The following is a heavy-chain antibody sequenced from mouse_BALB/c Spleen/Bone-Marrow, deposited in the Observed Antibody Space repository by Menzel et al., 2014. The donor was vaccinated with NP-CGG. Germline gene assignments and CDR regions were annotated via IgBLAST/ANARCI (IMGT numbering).Heavy chain of an antibody. D-gene: IGHD1-2*01. J-gene: IGHJ2*01. CDR1: GFTFSSYG. V-gene: IGHV5-6-3*01. Sequence: DVKLVESGGGLVQPGGSLKLSGAASGFTFSSYGMSWVRQTPGKRLELVETINNDGGSTYYPDSVKGRFTISRDNAQNTLYLQMSSLKSEDTAIFYCARDRPYFGYDYWGQGTTLTVSS. CDR2: INNDGGST. CDR3: ARDRPYFGYDY.